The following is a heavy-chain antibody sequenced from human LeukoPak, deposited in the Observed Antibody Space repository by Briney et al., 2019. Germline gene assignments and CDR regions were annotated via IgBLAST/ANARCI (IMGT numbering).Heavy chain of an antibody. D-gene: IGHD3-22*01. V-gene: IGHV3-7*01. Sequence: GGSLRLSCAASGFTFSSYWMSWVRQAPGKGLEWVANIKQDGSEKYYVDSVKGRFTISRDNAKNSLYLQMNSLRAEDTAVYYCAKYYYDSSGYYYRGYYYYMDVWGKGTTVTASS. CDR2: IKQDGSEK. J-gene: IGHJ6*03. CDR3: AKYYYDSSGYYYRGYYYYMDV. CDR1: GFTFSSYW.